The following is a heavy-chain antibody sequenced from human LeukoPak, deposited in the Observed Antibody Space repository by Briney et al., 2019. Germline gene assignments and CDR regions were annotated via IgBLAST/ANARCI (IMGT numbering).Heavy chain of an antibody. D-gene: IGHD1-26*01. Sequence: PGGSLRLSCAASGFTFSSYSMNWVRQAPGTGLEWVSSISSSSSYIYYADSVKGRFTISRDNAKTSLYLQMNSLRAEDTAVYYCARALGGNARPHGCYYYYYMDVWGKGTTVTVSS. CDR3: ARALGGNARPHGCYYYYYMDV. V-gene: IGHV3-21*01. CDR1: GFTFSSYS. J-gene: IGHJ6*03. CDR2: ISSSSSYI.